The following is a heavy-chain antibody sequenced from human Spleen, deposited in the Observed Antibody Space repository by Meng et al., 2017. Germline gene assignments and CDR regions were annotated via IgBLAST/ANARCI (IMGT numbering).Heavy chain of an antibody. CDR2: ISVYNGNT. D-gene: IGHD6-19*01. V-gene: IGHV1-18*01. CDR3: ARSGIAVAGSRVCDY. Sequence: ASVKVSCKASGYTFTGYGITWVRQAPGQGLEWMGWISVYNGNTNYAQKFQGRVTMTTDTSTSTAYMELRSLRSDDTAVYYCARSGIAVAGSRVCDYWGQGTLVTVSS. J-gene: IGHJ4*02. CDR1: GYTFTGYG.